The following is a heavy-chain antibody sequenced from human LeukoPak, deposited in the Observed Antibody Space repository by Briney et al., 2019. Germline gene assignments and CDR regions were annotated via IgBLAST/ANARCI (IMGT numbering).Heavy chain of an antibody. CDR3: AIDRSKLLWFGELLSDAFDI. Sequence: GGSLRLSCAASGFTFSSYSMNWVRQAPGKGLEWVSSISSSSSYIYYADSVKGRFTISRDNAKNSLYLQMNSLRAEDTAVYYCAIDRSKLLWFGELLSDAFDIWGQGTMVTVSS. D-gene: IGHD3-10*01. CDR1: GFTFSSYS. V-gene: IGHV3-21*04. J-gene: IGHJ3*02. CDR2: ISSSSSYI.